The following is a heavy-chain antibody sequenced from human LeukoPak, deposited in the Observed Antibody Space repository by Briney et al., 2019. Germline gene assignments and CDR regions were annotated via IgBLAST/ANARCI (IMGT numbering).Heavy chain of an antibody. CDR3: ARVSFDSSSWYVNYYYYYYMDV. Sequence: SETLSLTCTVSGGSISSGSYYWSWIRQPAGKGLEWIGRIYTSGSTNYNPSLKSRVTISVDTSKNQFSLKLSSVTAADTAVYYCARVSFDSSSWYVNYYYYYYMDVWGKGTTVTISS. CDR2: IYTSGST. CDR1: GGSISSGSYY. J-gene: IGHJ6*03. V-gene: IGHV4-61*02. D-gene: IGHD6-13*01.